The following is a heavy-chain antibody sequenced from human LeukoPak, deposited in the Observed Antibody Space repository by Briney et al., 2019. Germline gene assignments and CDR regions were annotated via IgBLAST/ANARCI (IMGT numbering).Heavy chain of an antibody. Sequence: SETLSLTCTVSGGSISSYYWSWIRQPAGKGLEWIGRIYTSGSTNYNPSLKSRVTMSVDTSKNQYSLKLSSVTTADTDVYYCAREQSHYNEIYGMDVWGQGTTVTVSS. V-gene: IGHV4-4*07. CDR2: IYTSGST. CDR1: GGSISSYY. D-gene: IGHD1-14*01. CDR3: AREQSHYNEIYGMDV. J-gene: IGHJ6*02.